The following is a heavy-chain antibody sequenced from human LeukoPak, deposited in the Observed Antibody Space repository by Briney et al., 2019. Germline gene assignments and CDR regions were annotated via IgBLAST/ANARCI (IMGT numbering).Heavy chain of an antibody. V-gene: IGHV3-53*01. CDR2: IYSGGST. CDR1: GFTFSSNY. J-gene: IGHJ4*02. CDR3: ARISGSYWGNYFDY. Sequence: GGSLRLSCAASGFTFSSNYMSWVRQAPGKGLEWVSVIYSGGSTYYADSVKGRFTISRDNSKNTLYLQMNSLRAEDTAVYYCARISGSYWGNYFDYWGQGTLVTVSS. D-gene: IGHD1-26*01.